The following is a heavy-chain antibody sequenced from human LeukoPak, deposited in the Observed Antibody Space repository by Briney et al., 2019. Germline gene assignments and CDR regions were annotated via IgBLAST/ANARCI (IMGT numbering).Heavy chain of an antibody. D-gene: IGHD3-9*01. J-gene: IGHJ4*02. V-gene: IGHV4-59*12. CDR3: ASRLLHYDILTGYSPGSDY. CDR2: IYYSGST. Sequence: SETLSLTCTVSGGSISSYYWSWIRQPPGKGLEWIGYIYYSGSTNYNPSLKSRVTISVDTSKNQFSLKLSSVTAADTAVYYCASRLLHYDILTGYSPGSDYWGQGTLVTVSS. CDR1: GGSISSYY.